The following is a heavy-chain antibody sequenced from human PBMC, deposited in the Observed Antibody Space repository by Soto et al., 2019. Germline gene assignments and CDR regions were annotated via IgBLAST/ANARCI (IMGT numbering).Heavy chain of an antibody. CDR2: INSDGSST. Sequence: PGGSLRLSCAASGFTFSSYWMHWVRQAPGKGLVWVSRINSDGSSTSYADSVKGRFTISRDNAKNTLYLQMNSLRAEDTAVYYCVFYDFWSGYSGYWGQGTLVTVSS. CDR3: VFYDFWSGYSGY. J-gene: IGHJ4*02. V-gene: IGHV3-74*01. D-gene: IGHD3-3*01. CDR1: GFTFSSYW.